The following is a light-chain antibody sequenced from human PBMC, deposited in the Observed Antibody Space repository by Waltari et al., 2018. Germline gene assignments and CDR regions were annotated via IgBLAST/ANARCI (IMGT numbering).Light chain of an antibody. CDR1: SSDVGTYNY. CDR2: DVS. Sequence: QSALTQPASVSGSPGQSITISCTGTSSDVGTYNYVSWYQQHPGKAPKLMIYDVSNRPSGVSVRCSGSKSGNTASLTISGLQAEDEADYYCNSYSSSSSLVLFGGGTKLTVV. CDR3: NSYSSSSSLVL. J-gene: IGLJ2*01. V-gene: IGLV2-14*03.